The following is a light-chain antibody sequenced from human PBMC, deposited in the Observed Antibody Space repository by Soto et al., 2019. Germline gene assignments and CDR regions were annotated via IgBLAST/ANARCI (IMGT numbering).Light chain of an antibody. V-gene: IGKV1-5*01. Sequence: DIQMTQSPSTLSASVGDRVIITCRASQSVSGWLAWYQQKPGKAPELLIYDASTLETGVPSRLSGSGSGTEFTLTTSRLQPGDFATYYCQQYNTYSQTFGQGTKVELK. CDR2: DAS. CDR3: QQYNTYSQT. CDR1: QSVSGW. J-gene: IGKJ1*01.